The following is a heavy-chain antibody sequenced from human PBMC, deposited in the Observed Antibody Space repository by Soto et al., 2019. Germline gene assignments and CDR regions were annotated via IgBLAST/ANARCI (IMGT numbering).Heavy chain of an antibody. D-gene: IGHD2-15*01. CDR1: GFTFSSYG. J-gene: IGHJ4*02. Sequence: QVQLVESGGGVVQPGRSLRLSCAASGFTFSSYGMHWVRQAPGKGLEWVAVIWYDGSNKYYADSVKGRFTISRDNSKNPLYLQMNSLRAEDTAVYYCARGKAAVVLDYWGQGTLVTVSS. V-gene: IGHV3-33*01. CDR3: ARGKAAVVLDY. CDR2: IWYDGSNK.